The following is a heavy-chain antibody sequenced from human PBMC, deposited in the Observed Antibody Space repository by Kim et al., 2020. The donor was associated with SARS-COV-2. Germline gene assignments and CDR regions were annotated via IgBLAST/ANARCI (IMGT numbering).Heavy chain of an antibody. Sequence: GGSLRLSCAASGFSFNIYAMSWVRQAPGMGLEWVSEISASGTTTYYADSVEGRFATSRDNSKNTLYLQMNSLRAEDTAIYHCAKWLTTGYQYFDNWGRGTLVTVSS. CDR3: AKWLTTGYQYFDN. J-gene: IGHJ4*02. V-gene: IGHV3-23*01. D-gene: IGHD2-2*01. CDR2: ISASGTTT. CDR1: GFSFNIYA.